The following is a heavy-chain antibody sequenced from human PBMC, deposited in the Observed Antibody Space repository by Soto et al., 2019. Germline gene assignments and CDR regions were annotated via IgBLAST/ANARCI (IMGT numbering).Heavy chain of an antibody. Sequence: GESLKSSCKGSGYSFTSYWISWVRQMPGKGLEWMGRIDPSDSYTNYSPSFQGHVTISADKSISTAYLQWSSLKASDTAMYYCARLGEITYSSNWHFWFAPWGQGTLVTVSS. D-gene: IGHD6-13*01. V-gene: IGHV5-10-1*01. CDR2: IDPSDSYT. CDR3: ARLGEITYSSNWHFWFAP. J-gene: IGHJ5*02. CDR1: GYSFTSYW.